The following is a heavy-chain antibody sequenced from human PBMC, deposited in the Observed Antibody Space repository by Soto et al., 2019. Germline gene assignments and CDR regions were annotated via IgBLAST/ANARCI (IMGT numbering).Heavy chain of an antibody. CDR2: IYYSGSA. D-gene: IGHD3-10*01. CDR3: ARGVGFGYYYYHMDL. J-gene: IGHJ6*02. Sequence: PSETLSLTCTVSDDSVTSVSDYWSWIRQPPGKGLEWIGYIYYSGSADYNPSLGSRVTISIDTSKNQFSLKLTSVTAADTAGYYCARGVGFGYYYYHMDLWGQVPKVTFSS. CDR1: DDSVTSVSDY. V-gene: IGHV4-61*01.